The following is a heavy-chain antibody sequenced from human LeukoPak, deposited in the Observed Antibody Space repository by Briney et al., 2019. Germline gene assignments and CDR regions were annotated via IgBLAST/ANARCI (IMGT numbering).Heavy chain of an antibody. CDR3: ARGGVVVVAAPPDWFDP. Sequence: GRSLRLSCAASGFTFSSYSMHWVRQAPGKGLEWVAVISYDGSNKYYADSVKGRFTISRDNSKNTLYLQMNSRRAEDTAVYYCARGGVVVVAAPPDWFDPWGQETLVTVSS. J-gene: IGHJ5*02. CDR1: GFTFSSYS. CDR2: ISYDGSNK. V-gene: IGHV3-30-3*01. D-gene: IGHD2-15*01.